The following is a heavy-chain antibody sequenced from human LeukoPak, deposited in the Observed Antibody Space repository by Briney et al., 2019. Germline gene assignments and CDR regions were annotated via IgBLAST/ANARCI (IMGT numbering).Heavy chain of an antibody. CDR2: ISYDGSNK. Sequence: GGSLRLSCAASGFTFSSYWMHWVRQAPGQGLGWVALISYDGSNKHYTDSVKGRFTISRDNSKNTLYLQMNSLRAEDTAIYYCAIGGYYGSGSYSNYWGQGTLVTVSS. V-gene: IGHV3-30*03. CDR3: AIGGYYGSGSYSNY. CDR1: GFTFSSYW. J-gene: IGHJ4*02. D-gene: IGHD3-10*01.